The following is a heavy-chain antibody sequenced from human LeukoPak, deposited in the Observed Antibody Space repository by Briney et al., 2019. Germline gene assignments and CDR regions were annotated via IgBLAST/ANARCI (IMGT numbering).Heavy chain of an antibody. J-gene: IGHJ6*04. CDR1: GGSFSRYY. V-gene: IGHV4-34*01. D-gene: IGHD3-16*01. CDR3: ARGLGGMDV. Sequence: SETLSLTCAVYGGSFSRYYWSWIRQPPGKGLEWIGEINHSGSTNYNPSLKSRVTISVDTSKNQFSLKLSSVTAADTAVYYCARGLGGMDVWGKGTTVTVSS. CDR2: INHSGST.